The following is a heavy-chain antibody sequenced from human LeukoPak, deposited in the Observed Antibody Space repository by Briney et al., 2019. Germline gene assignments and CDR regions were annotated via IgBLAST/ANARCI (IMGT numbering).Heavy chain of an antibody. J-gene: IGHJ4*02. CDR2: INPNSGGT. CDR3: ARVAAKYYYDSYPRGYFDY. D-gene: IGHD3-22*01. CDR1: GYTFTSYG. V-gene: IGHV1-2*02. Sequence: ASVKVSCKASGYTFTSYGISWVRQAPGQGLEWMGWINPNSGGTNYAQKFQGRVTMTRDTSISTAYMELSRLRSDDTAVYYCARVAAKYYYDSYPRGYFDYWGQGTLVTVSS.